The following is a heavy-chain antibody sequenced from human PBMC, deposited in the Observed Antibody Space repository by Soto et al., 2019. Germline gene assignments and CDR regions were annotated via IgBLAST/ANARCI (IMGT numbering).Heavy chain of an antibody. Sequence: QVQLQESGPGLVKPSETLPLSCTVSGGSISNYYWSWLRQPAGKGLEWIGRIYTSGSTDYNPSLKSRVTMSIDTSNNQFSLKLSSVTAADTAVYYCARGHCTTSSCYPSDYWGQGTLVTVSS. V-gene: IGHV4-4*07. CDR2: IYTSGST. D-gene: IGHD2-2*01. CDR1: GGSISNYY. CDR3: ARGHCTTSSCYPSDY. J-gene: IGHJ4*02.